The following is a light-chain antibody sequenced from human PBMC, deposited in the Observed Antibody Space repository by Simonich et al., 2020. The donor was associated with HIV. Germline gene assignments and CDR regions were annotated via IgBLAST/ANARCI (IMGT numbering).Light chain of an antibody. Sequence: NFMLTQPHSVSESPGKTVTISCPRSSGSMASNYVQWYQQRPGSAPTPVIYEDNQRPAGVPDRFSGSNDSASNSASITISGLKTEDEADYDCQSYDSSIWVFGGGTKLTVL. V-gene: IGLV6-57*03. CDR2: EDN. J-gene: IGLJ3*02. CDR1: SGSMASNY. CDR3: QSYDSSIWV.